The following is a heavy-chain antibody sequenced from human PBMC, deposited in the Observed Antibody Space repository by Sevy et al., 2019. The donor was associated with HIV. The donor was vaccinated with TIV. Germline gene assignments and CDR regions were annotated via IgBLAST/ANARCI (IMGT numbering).Heavy chain of an antibody. V-gene: IGHV1-46*01. J-gene: IGHJ4*02. CDR3: VRGLDCGGDCPPFDY. CDR1: GYTFTSYF. CDR2: INPSVGVT. D-gene: IGHD2-21*02. Sequence: ASVKVSCKASGYTFTSYFVHWVRQAPGQGLEWMGIINPSVGVTSYAQTFQGRVTMTRDTSTSTVYMELTSLRSDDTAMYFCVRGLDCGGDCPPFDYWGQGTLVTVSS.